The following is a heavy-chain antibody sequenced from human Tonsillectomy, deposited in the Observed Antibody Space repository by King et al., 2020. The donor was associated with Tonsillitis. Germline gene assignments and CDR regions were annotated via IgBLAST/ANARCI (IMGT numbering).Heavy chain of an antibody. CDR3: ARYPSGFLDFDY. J-gene: IGHJ4*02. D-gene: IGHD6-19*01. Sequence: VQLVESGGGVVQPGRSLRLSCAASGFTFSSYAMHWVRQAPGKGLEWVAVISYDGSNKYYADSVKGRFTISRDNSKNTLYLQMNSLRAEDTVVYYCARYPSGFLDFDYWGQGTLVTVSS. CDR1: GFTFSSYA. CDR2: ISYDGSNK. V-gene: IGHV3-30*04.